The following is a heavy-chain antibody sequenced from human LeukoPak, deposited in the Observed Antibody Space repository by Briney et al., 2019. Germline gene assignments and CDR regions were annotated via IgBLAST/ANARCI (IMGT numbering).Heavy chain of an antibody. D-gene: IGHD6-19*01. CDR3: AKDTAAIRGWQFDY. V-gene: IGHV3-30*02. J-gene: IGHJ4*02. CDR2: IRYDGSNQ. Sequence: GGSLRLSCAASGFTFSSYGMHWVRQAPGKGLEWVAFIRYDGSNQYYAASVKGRFTISRDNSKHTLYLQMNSLRAEDTAVYYCAKDTAAIRGWQFDYWGQGTLVTVSS. CDR1: GFTFSSYG.